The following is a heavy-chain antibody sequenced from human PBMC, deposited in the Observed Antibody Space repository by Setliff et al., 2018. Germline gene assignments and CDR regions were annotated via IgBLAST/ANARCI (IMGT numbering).Heavy chain of an antibody. CDR3: AREGVDTRSSTDYRYYMDV. Sequence: ASVKVSCKASGYTFTSYGISWVRQAPGQGLEWMGGTVPSFGSTNYAQKFQDRVTIITDESTSTAYMELSSLRTEDTAVYYCAREGVDTRSSTDYRYYMDVWGKGTTVTVSS. CDR1: GYTFTSYG. D-gene: IGHD5-18*01. J-gene: IGHJ6*03. CDR2: TVPSFGST. V-gene: IGHV1-69*05.